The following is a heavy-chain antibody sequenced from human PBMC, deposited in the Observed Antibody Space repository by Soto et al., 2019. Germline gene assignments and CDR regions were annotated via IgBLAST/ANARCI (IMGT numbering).Heavy chain of an antibody. D-gene: IGHD1-20*01. CDR2: IYHSGST. Sequence: SETLSLTCAVSSGSISSSNWWSWVRQPPGKGLEWIGEIYHSGSTNYNPSLKSRVTISVDKSKNQFSLKLSSVTAADTAVYYCARYTGGRTDAFDIWGQGTMVTVSS. CDR1: SGSISSSNW. J-gene: IGHJ3*02. V-gene: IGHV4-4*02. CDR3: ARYTGGRTDAFDI.